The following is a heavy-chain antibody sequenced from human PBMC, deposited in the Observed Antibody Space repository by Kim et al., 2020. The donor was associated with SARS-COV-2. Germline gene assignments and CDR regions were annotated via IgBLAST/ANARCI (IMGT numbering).Heavy chain of an antibody. CDR3: ARGGGYDSSGYYVGGWFDP. Sequence: GGSLRLSCAASGFTFSSYDMHWVRQATGKGLEWVSAIGTAGDTYYPGSVKGRFTISRENAKNSLYLQMNSLRAGDTAVYYCARGGGYDSSGYYVGGWFDPWGQGTLVTVSS. CDR1: GFTFSSYD. J-gene: IGHJ5*02. CDR2: IGTAGDT. D-gene: IGHD3-22*01. V-gene: IGHV3-13*04.